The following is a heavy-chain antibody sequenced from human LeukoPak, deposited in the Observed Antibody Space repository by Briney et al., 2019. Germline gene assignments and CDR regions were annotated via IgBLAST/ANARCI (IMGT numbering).Heavy chain of an antibody. Sequence: PSETLSLTCIVSGGPISSYYWSWILQPPGKELEWIGCVYYSGSTYYNPSLKSRVTISVDKSKNQFSLKLSSVTAADTAVYYCARVGSSSLDAFDIWGQGTMVTVSS. V-gene: IGHV4-59*12. CDR2: VYYSGST. CDR1: GGPISSYY. D-gene: IGHD6-13*01. CDR3: ARVGSSSLDAFDI. J-gene: IGHJ3*02.